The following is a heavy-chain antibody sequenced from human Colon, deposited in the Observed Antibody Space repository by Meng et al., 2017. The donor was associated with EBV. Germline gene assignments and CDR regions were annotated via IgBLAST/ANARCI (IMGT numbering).Heavy chain of an antibody. V-gene: IGHV4-4*02. CDR3: ARVGAYCGGDCYHPR. J-gene: IGHJ4*02. CDR2: IYHSGST. CDR1: GGSLSSRNW. D-gene: IGHD2-21*02. Sequence: GRLHESGPGLVKPSGTSSLTCAVAGGSLSSRNWWSWVRQPPGKGLEWIGEIYHSGSTNYNPSLKSRVTISVDESKNQFSLRLSSVTAADTAVYYCARVGAYCGGDCYHPRWGQGTLVTVSS.